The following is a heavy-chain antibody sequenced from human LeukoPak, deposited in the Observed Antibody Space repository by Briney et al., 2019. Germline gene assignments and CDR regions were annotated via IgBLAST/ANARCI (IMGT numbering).Heavy chain of an antibody. CDR3: ARLYRAKIYYFDY. D-gene: IGHD1-26*01. J-gene: IGHJ4*02. V-gene: IGHV4-34*01. Sequence: SETLSLTCTVSGGSIISSYYWGWIRQPPGKGLEWIGEINHSGSTNYNPSLKSRVTISVDTSKNQFSLKLSSVTAADTAVYYCARLYRAKIYYFDYWGQGTLVTVSS. CDR2: INHSGST. CDR1: GGSIISSYY.